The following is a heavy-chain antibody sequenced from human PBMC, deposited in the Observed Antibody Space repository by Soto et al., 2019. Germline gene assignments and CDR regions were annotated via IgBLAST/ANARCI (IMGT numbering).Heavy chain of an antibody. D-gene: IGHD4-17*01. J-gene: IGHJ6*03. CDR3: ARSPYGDYWGYYYYYMDV. V-gene: IGHV3-33*01. Sequence: GGSLRLSCAASGFTFSSYGMHWVRQAQGKGLEWVAVIWYDGSNKYYVDSVKGRFTISRDNSKNTLYLQMNSLRAEDTAVYYCARSPYGDYWGYYYYYMDVWGKGTTVTVSS. CDR2: IWYDGSNK. CDR1: GFTFSSYG.